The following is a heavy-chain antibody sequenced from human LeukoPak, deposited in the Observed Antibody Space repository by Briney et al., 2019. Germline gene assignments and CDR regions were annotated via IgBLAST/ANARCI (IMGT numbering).Heavy chain of an antibody. D-gene: IGHD3-10*01. CDR1: GFIFSNYA. V-gene: IGHV3-23*01. Sequence: GGSLRLSCAASGFIFSNYAMTWVRQAPGKGLEWVSILGGLSESVYYPDSVKGRFTVSRDNSKDTLYLEINSLRGEDTATYYCARRWLGDPYGMDVWGQGTTVTVSS. J-gene: IGHJ6*02. CDR2: LGGLSESV. CDR3: ARRWLGDPYGMDV.